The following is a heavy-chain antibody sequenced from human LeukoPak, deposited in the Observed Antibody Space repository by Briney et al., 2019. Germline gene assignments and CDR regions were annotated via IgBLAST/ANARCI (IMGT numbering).Heavy chain of an antibody. V-gene: IGHV4-4*02. CDR2: IYHSGST. CDR3: ARPGGSYGYFDY. D-gene: IGHD1-26*01. Sequence: TSSETLSLTCAVSGGSITSSNWWSWVRQPPGKGLEWIGEIYHSGSTNYNPSLKSRVTISADKSKNHFSLKLSSVTAADTAVYYCARPGGSYGYFDYWGQGTLVTVSS. CDR1: GGSITSSNW. J-gene: IGHJ4*03.